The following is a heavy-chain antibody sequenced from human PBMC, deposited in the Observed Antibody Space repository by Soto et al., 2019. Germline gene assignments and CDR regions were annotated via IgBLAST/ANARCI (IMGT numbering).Heavy chain of an antibody. CDR2: IIPIFGTA. J-gene: IGHJ6*02. V-gene: IGHV1-69*01. CDR3: ARSQGGSISLDIYYYCYYGMDV. D-gene: IGHD2-15*01. CDR1: GGTFSSYA. Sequence: QVQLVQSGAEVKKPGSSVKLSCKAPGGTFSSYAISWVRQAPGQGLEWMGGIIPIFGTAKYEQKFQGRVTITEDDYTSTGYMELSSMRSEDTAVYYCARSQGGSISLDIYYYCYYGMDVWSQGRSVTVSS.